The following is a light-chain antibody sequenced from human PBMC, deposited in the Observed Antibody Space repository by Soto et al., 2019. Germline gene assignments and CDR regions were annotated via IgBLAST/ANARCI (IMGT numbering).Light chain of an antibody. V-gene: IGKV3-15*01. J-gene: IGKJ5*01. CDR3: QQYNDWPRRG. Sequence: EIVMTQSPATLSVSPGERATLSCRASQSVSNKLAWYQQKLGQTPRLLISGAVTRATGIPARFSGSGSGTEFTLTISSLQSEDLAVYYCQQYNDWPRRGFGQGTRLEIK. CDR1: QSVSNK. CDR2: GAV.